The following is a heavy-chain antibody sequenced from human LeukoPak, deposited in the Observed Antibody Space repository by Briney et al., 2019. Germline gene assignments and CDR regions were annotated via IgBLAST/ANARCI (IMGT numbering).Heavy chain of an antibody. J-gene: IGHJ5*02. CDR2: ISGSGGST. V-gene: IGHV3-23*01. CDR3: GRSSTWDVWYDWFDP. Sequence: GGSLRLSCAASGFTFSSYAMSWVRQAPGKGLEWVSAISGSGGSTYYADSVKGRFTISRDNSKNTLYLQMNSLRAEDTAVYYCGRSSTWDVWYDWFDPWGQGTLVTVSS. CDR1: GFTFSSYA. D-gene: IGHD2-2*01.